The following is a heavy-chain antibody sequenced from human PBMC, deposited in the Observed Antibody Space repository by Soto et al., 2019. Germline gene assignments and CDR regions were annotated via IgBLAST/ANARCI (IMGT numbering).Heavy chain of an antibody. CDR3: VRAGIRTTPYYFDY. CDR2: LRNKANSYTT. D-gene: IGHD1-1*01. V-gene: IGHV3-72*01. CDR1: GFTFSDHY. Sequence: EVQLVESGGDLVQPGGSLRLSCAASGFTFSDHYMDWVRQAPGKGLEWVARLRNKANSYTTEYAASVKGRFTVSRDDSRNSLYLQMDSLKTEDTAVYYCVRAGIRTTPYYFDYWGQGTLVTVSS. J-gene: IGHJ4*02.